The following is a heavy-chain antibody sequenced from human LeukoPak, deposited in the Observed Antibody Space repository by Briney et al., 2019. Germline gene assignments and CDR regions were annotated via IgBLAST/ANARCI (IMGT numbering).Heavy chain of an antibody. D-gene: IGHD6-19*01. CDR2: ISGSGGST. Sequence: GGSLRLSCAAPGFTFSSYAMSWVREAPGEGLGWVSTISGSGGSTYYADSVKGRFTISRDNYKNTLYLQMNSLRAEDTAVYYCAKDKVQWLVRDALDIWGQGTMVTVSS. CDR1: GFTFSSYA. V-gene: IGHV3-23*01. CDR3: AKDKVQWLVRDALDI. J-gene: IGHJ3*02.